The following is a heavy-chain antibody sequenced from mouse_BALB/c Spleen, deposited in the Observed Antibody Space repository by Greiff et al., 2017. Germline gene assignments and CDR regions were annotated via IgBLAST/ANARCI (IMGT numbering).Heavy chain of an antibody. CDR3: TRSTGTSWFAY. Sequence: VKLMESGAELVRPGASVTLSCKASGYTFTDYEMHWVKQTPVHGLEWIGAIDPETGGTAYNQKFKGKATLTADKSSSTAYMELRSLTSEDSAVYYCTRSTGTSWFAYWGQGTLVTVSA. V-gene: IGHV1-15*01. CDR1: GYTFTDYE. D-gene: IGHD4-1*01. J-gene: IGHJ3*01. CDR2: IDPETGGT.